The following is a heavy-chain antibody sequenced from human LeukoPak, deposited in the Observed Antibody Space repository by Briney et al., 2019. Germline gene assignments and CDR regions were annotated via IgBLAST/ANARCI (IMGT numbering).Heavy chain of an antibody. Sequence: PGGSLRLFCAASGFTFSNAWMTWVRQAPGKGLEWVGRIYRNADGGTTDYAAPVKGRFTISRDDSKNTLYLQMNSLKTEDTAVYYCTTDSYCSTTTCYASSNYYYGLDAWGQGTSVTVSS. D-gene: IGHD2-2*01. CDR3: TTDSYCSTTTCYASSNYYYGLDA. J-gene: IGHJ6*02. V-gene: IGHV3-15*05. CDR2: IYRNADGGTT. CDR1: GFTFSNAW.